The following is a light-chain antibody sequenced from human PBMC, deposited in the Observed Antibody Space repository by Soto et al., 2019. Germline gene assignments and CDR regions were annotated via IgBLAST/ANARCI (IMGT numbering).Light chain of an antibody. V-gene: IGKV3-20*01. Sequence: EIVLTQSPGTLSLSPGERATLSCMASQSVSGSYLAWYQQKPGQAPRLLIYGASSRATAIPDRFSGSGSGTDFTLTISRLEPEDFAVYYCHQYGSSPQTFGQGTKVDIK. J-gene: IGKJ1*01. CDR3: HQYGSSPQT. CDR1: QSVSGSY. CDR2: GAS.